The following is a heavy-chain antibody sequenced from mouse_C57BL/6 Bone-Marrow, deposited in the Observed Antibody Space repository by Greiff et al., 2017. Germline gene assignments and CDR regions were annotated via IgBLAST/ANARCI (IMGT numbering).Heavy chain of an antibody. CDR3: ARYPVGGYFDV. V-gene: IGHV1-85*01. Sequence: VQLVESGPELVKPGASVKLSCKASGYTFTSYDINWVKQRPGQGLEWIGWIYPRDGSTKYNEKFKGKATLTVDTSSSTAYMELRSLTSEDSAVYFCARYPVGGYFDVWGTGTTVTVSS. D-gene: IGHD1-1*01. CDR1: GYTFTSYD. J-gene: IGHJ1*03. CDR2: IYPRDGST.